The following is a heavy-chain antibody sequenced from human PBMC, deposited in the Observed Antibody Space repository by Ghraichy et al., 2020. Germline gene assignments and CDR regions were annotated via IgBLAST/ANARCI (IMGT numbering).Heavy chain of an antibody. J-gene: IGHJ4*02. CDR2: ISSNGGST. V-gene: IGHV3-64D*06. CDR3: VKDGSIAVGLQAHPLLC. CDR1: GFTFSSYA. Sequence: GGSLRLSCSASGFTFSSYAMHWVRQAPGKGLEYVSAISSNGGSTYYADSVKGRFTISRDNSKNTLYLQMSSLRAEDTAVYYCVKDGSIAVGLQAHPLLCWGQGTLVTVSS. D-gene: IGHD6-19*01.